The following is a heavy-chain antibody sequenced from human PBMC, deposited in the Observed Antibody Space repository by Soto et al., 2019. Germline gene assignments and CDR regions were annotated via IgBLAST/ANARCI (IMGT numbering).Heavy chain of an antibody. J-gene: IGHJ4*02. CDR3: ARDPPTPDY. Sequence: QVQLVQSGAEVKKPGASVKVSCKASGYTFASYASSWMRQAPGQGLKRMGWISAYNGNTNYAQKLQGRVTMTTDTSTSPPYMELRSLRSDDTAVYYCARDPPTPDYWGQGTLVTVSS. CDR2: ISAYNGNT. V-gene: IGHV1-18*01. CDR1: GYTFASYA.